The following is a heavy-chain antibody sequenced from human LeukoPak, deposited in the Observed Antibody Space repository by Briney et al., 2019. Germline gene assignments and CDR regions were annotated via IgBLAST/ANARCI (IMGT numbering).Heavy chain of an antibody. J-gene: IGHJ4*02. CDR2: ISSSSYI. CDR1: GLTFSSYS. CDR3: AISGIAAAVFVY. D-gene: IGHD6-13*01. V-gene: IGHV3-21*01. Sequence: GGSLRLSCAASGLTFSSYSMNWVRQAPGKGLEWVSSISSSSYIYYADSVKGRFTISRDNAKNSLYLQMNSLRAEDTAVYYCAISGIAAAVFVYWGQGTLVTVSP.